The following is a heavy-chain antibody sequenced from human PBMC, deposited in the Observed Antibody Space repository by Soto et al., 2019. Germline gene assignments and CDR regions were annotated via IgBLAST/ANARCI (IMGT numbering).Heavy chain of an antibody. D-gene: IGHD5-12*01. J-gene: IGHJ4*02. CDR2: IIYDGSDK. Sequence: QVQLVESGGGVVQPGRSLRLSCAASGFTFSSCAMHWVRQAPGKGLEWVAVIIYDGSDKYYADSVQGRFTISRDNSKNTLYLQMNSLGPEDTAVYYCAADLGSSGYDWHDYWGQGTLVTVSS. V-gene: IGHV3-30-3*01. CDR3: AADLGSSGYDWHDY. CDR1: GFTFSSCA.